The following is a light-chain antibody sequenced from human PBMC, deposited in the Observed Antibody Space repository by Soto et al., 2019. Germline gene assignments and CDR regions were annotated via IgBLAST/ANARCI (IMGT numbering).Light chain of an antibody. J-gene: IGKJ1*01. CDR2: GAY. V-gene: IGKV3-15*01. Sequence: EIVMTQSPATLSVSPGERATLSCRASQSISSNLAWYQQKPGQAPRLLISGAYTRATGIPARFSGSGSGTEFTLTISRLEPEDFAVYYCQQYGSSLWTFGQGTKVDI. CDR3: QQYGSSLWT. CDR1: QSISSN.